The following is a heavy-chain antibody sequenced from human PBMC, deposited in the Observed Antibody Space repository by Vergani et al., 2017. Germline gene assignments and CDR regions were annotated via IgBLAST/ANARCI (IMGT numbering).Heavy chain of an antibody. V-gene: IGHV3-48*03. J-gene: IGHJ4*02. CDR3: ARERIAVAGLFDY. CDR1: GFTFSSYE. CDR2: ISSSGSTI. Sequence: EVQLLESGGGLVQPGGSLRLSCAASGFTFSSYEMNWVRQAPGKGLEWVSYISSSGSTIYYADSVKGRFTISRDNAKNSLYLQMNSLRAEDTAVYYCARERIAVAGLFDYWGQGTLVTVSS. D-gene: IGHD6-19*01.